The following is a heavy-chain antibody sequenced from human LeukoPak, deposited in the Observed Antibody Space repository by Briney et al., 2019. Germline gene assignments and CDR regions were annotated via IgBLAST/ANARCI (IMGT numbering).Heavy chain of an antibody. CDR1: GGSISRYY. V-gene: IGHV4-59*08. D-gene: IGHD5-12*01. CDR2: IYYSGST. J-gene: IGHJ4*02. Sequence: SETLSLTCTVSGGSISRYYWSWIRQPPGKGLEWIGYIYYSGSTNYNPSLKSRVTISVDTSKNQFSLKLSSVTAADTAVYYCARGYSGYDYYFDYWGQGTLVTVSS. CDR3: ARGYSGYDYYFDY.